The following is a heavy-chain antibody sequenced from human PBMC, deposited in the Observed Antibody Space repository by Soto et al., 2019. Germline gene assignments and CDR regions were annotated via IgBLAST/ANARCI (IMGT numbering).Heavy chain of an antibody. CDR1: GGTLSSYA. Sequence: ASVKVSCKASGGTLSSYAISWVRQAPGQGLEWMGGIIPNSGGTNYAQKFQGWVTMTRDTSISTAYMELSRLRSDDTAVYYCARVAIVVLPAANPGGYYGMDVWGQGTTVTVSS. V-gene: IGHV1-2*04. D-gene: IGHD2-2*03. J-gene: IGHJ6*02. CDR3: ARVAIVVLPAANPGGYYGMDV. CDR2: IIPNSGGT.